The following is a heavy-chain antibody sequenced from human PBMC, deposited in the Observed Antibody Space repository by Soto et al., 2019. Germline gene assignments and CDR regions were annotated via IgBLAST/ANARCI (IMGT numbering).Heavy chain of an antibody. CDR1: GFTFSSYG. V-gene: IGHV3-33*01. J-gene: IGHJ6*02. CDR3: ARDWLGTRYYYYGMDV. D-gene: IGHD6-19*01. Sequence: GGSLRLSCAASGFTFSSYGMHWVRQAPGKGLEWVAVIWYDGSNKYYADSVKGRFTISRDNSKNTLYLQMNSLRAEDTAVYYCARDWLGTRYYYYGMDVWGQGTTVTVSS. CDR2: IWYDGSNK.